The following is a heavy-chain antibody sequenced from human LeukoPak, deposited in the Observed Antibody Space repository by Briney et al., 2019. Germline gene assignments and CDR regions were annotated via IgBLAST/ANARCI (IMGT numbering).Heavy chain of an antibody. CDR2: IQYDGSNK. CDR3: AKDLGVRAFDI. J-gene: IGHJ3*02. CDR1: GFTFSSYA. Sequence: PGRSLRLSCAASGFTFSSYAMHWVRQAPRKGLEWVAFIQYDGSNKYYADSVKGRFTISRDNSKNTLYLQMNSLRAEDTAVYYCAKDLGVRAFDIWGQGTMVTVSS. V-gene: IGHV3-30*04. D-gene: IGHD2-8*01.